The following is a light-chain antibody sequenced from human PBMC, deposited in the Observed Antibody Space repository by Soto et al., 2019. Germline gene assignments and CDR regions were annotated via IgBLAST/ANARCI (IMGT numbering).Light chain of an antibody. CDR2: EVS. J-gene: IGLJ2*01. Sequence: QSALTQPPSASGSPGQSVTISCTGTSSDVGAYSYVSWYQQHPGKAPKLMIYEVSKRPSGVPDRFSGSKSGNTASLTVSGLQAEDEADYYCSSYAGSNNFVVFGGGTMLTVL. V-gene: IGLV2-8*01. CDR3: SSYAGSNNFVV. CDR1: SSDVGAYSY.